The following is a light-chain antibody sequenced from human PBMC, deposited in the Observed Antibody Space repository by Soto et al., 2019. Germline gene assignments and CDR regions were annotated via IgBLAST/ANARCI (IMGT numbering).Light chain of an antibody. CDR2: DAS. J-gene: IGKJ1*01. CDR3: QQYGSSGT. CDR1: QSVSSSY. Sequence: EIVLTQSPGTLSLSPGERATLSCRASQSVSSSYLAWYQQRPGQAPRLLIYDASNRATGIPARFSGSGSGTDFTLTISRLEPEDFAVYYCQQYGSSGTFGQGTKADIK. V-gene: IGKV3-20*01.